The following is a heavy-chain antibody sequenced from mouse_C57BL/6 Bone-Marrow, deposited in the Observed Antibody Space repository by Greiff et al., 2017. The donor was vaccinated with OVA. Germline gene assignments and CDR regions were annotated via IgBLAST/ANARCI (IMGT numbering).Heavy chain of an antibody. V-gene: IGHV1-54*01. CDR2: INPGSGGT. CDR3: ARWGYYGLYYAMDY. CDR1: GYAFTNYL. Sequence: QVQLQQSGAELVRPGTSVKVSCKASGYAFTNYLIAWVKQRPGQGLEWIGVINPGSGGTNYNEKFKGKATLTADKSSSTAYMQLSSLTSEDSAVYFCARWGYYGLYYAMDYWGQGTSVTVSS. D-gene: IGHD1-1*01. J-gene: IGHJ4*01.